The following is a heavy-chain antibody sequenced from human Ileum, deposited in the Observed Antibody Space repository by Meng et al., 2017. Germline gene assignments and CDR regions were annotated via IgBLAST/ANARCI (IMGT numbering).Heavy chain of an antibody. D-gene: IGHD7-27*01. V-gene: IGHV4-61*08. CDR2: AGT. Sequence: QVHLQGSGTGMVRPSETLSLICTVSGCSVSTRDYQWGWIRQPPGKGLEWIGYAGTNYNPSLKSRVTISVDTSKRQFSLKLTSVTAADTAVYYCARDHWGSLDYWGQGILVTVSS. CDR1: GCSVSTRDYQ. CDR3: ARDHWGSLDY. J-gene: IGHJ4*02.